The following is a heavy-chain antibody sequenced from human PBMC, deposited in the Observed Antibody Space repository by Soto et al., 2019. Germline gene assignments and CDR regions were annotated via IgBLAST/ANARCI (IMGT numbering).Heavy chain of an antibody. CDR2: VFYNGNT. CDR3: AKIVWVGEVNYMDV. J-gene: IGHJ6*03. V-gene: IGHV4-59*08. Sequence: PSETLSLTCTVSGSSINDYYWNLIRQVPGKGLEWIGYVFYNGNTNYNPSLKSRVTISLDTSKNQFSLKLSSVTAADTAVYYCAKIVWVGEVNYMDVWGKGTTVTVSS. D-gene: IGHD3-10*01. CDR1: GSSINDYY.